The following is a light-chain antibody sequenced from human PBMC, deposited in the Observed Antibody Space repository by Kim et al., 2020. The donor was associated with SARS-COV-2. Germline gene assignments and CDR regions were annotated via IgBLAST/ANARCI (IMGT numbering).Light chain of an antibody. CDR1: SSDVGSYNH. CDR2: EVN. V-gene: IGLV2-23*02. J-gene: IGLJ3*02. Sequence: QSALTQPASVSGSPGQSITISCTGTSSDVGSYNHVSWYKQHPGKAPKVMIYEVNQRPSGISNRFSGSKSGNTASLIISGLQAEDEADYYCCSYAGSYTWVFGGGTKLTVL. CDR3: CSYAGSYTWV.